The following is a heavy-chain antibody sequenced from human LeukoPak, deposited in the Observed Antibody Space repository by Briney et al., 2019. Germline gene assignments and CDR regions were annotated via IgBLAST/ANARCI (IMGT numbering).Heavy chain of an antibody. CDR1: GYTFTIYG. CDR3: ARGSRIAAAGTHYFQH. D-gene: IGHD6-13*01. CDR2: ISAYNGNT. V-gene: IGHV1-18*01. Sequence: ASVKVSCKASGYTFTIYGISWVRQAPGQGLEWMGWISAYNGNTNYAQKLQGRVTMTTDTSTSTAYMELRSLRSGDTAVYYCARGSRIAAAGTHYFQHWGQGTLVTVSS. J-gene: IGHJ1*01.